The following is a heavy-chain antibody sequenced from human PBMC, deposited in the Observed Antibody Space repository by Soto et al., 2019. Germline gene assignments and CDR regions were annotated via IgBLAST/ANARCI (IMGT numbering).Heavy chain of an antibody. CDR3: ARDLDSSSWYYFDY. CDR1: GFTFSSYA. CDR2: ISYDGSNK. V-gene: IGHV3-30*14. D-gene: IGHD6-13*01. J-gene: IGHJ4*02. Sequence: HPGGSLRLSCAASGFTFSSYAMHWVRQAPGKGLEWVAVISYDGSNKYYADSVKGRFTIYRNNSKNTLYLQINSLRAEDTFVYYCARDLDSSSWYYFDYWGQGTLVTVSS.